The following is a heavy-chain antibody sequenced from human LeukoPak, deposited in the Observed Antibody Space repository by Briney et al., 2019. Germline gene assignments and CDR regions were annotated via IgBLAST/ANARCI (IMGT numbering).Heavy chain of an antibody. J-gene: IGHJ3*02. D-gene: IGHD3-22*01. CDR1: GFTFSSYW. V-gene: IGHV3-74*01. CDR2: INSDGSST. Sequence: GGSLRLSCAASGFTFSSYWMHWVRQAPGKGLVWVSRINSDGSSTRYADSVKGRFTISRDNAKNSLYLQMNSLRAEDTAVYYCARATYYYDSSGYYANAFDIWGQGTMVTVSS. CDR3: ARATYYYDSSGYYANAFDI.